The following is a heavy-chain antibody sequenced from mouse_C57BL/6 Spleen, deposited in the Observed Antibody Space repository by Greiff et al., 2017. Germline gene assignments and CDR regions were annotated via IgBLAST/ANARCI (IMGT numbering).Heavy chain of an antibody. CDR3: ARWGRGGAMDY. D-gene: IGHD3-3*01. CDR1: GYTFTSYW. J-gene: IGHJ4*01. Sequence: VQLQQPGAELVRPGSSVKLSCKASGYTFTSYWMHWVKQRPIQGLEWIGNIDPSDSETHYNQKFKDKATLTVDKSSSTAYMQLSSLTSEDSAVYYCARWGRGGAMDYWGQGTSVTVSS. V-gene: IGHV1-52*01. CDR2: IDPSDSET.